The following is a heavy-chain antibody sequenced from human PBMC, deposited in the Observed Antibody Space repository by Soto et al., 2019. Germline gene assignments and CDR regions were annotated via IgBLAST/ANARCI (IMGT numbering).Heavy chain of an antibody. Sequence: QVQLVQSGAEVKKPGSSVKVSCKASGGTFSSYAISWVRQAPGQGLEWMGGIIPISGTANYAQKFQGRVTITADESTSTVSMELSSLRSEGTAVYFCARSQGSSTSLEIYYYYYYGMDVWGKGTRVTVSS. V-gene: IGHV1-69*01. D-gene: IGHD2-2*01. CDR1: GGTFSSYA. J-gene: IGHJ6*04. CDR2: IIPISGTA. CDR3: ARSQGSSTSLEIYYYYYYGMDV.